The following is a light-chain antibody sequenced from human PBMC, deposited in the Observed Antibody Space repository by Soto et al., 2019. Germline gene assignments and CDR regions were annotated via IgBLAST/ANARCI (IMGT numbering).Light chain of an antibody. Sequence: QSALTQPPSASGSHGQSVTISCTGTSSDVGGYNYVSWYQQHPGKAPKLMIYEVSKRPSGVPDRFSGSKSGNTASLTVSGLQAEDEAEYYCSSYAGSNIGVFGGGTKLTVL. CDR1: SSDVGGYNY. J-gene: IGLJ2*01. V-gene: IGLV2-8*01. CDR2: EVS. CDR3: SSYAGSNIGV.